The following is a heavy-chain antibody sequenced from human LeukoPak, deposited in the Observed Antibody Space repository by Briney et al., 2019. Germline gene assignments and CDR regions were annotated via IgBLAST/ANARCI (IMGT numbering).Heavy chain of an antibody. Sequence: PGGSLRLSCAASGFTFSIYTMNWVRQAPGKGLEWVSSISSSSTYIYYADSVQGRFTISRDNAKNSLYLQMSSLRVEDTAVYYCARVSYYFDYWGQGTLVTVSS. V-gene: IGHV3-21*01. CDR1: GFTFSIYT. CDR3: ARVSYYFDY. J-gene: IGHJ4*02. CDR2: ISSSSTYI.